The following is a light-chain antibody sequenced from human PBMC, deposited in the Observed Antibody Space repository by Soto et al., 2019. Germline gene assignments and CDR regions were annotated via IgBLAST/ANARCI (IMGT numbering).Light chain of an antibody. CDR1: HDISNY. J-gene: IGKJ3*01. CDR3: QQYDDLPFT. Sequence: DIHMTQSPSSLSASVGDIVTITCQASHDISNYLNWYQQKPGKAPNLLIYDASHLETGVPSRFSGSGSGTDFTFTISSLEPEDIATYYCQQYDDLPFTFGPGTKVDLK. V-gene: IGKV1-33*01. CDR2: DAS.